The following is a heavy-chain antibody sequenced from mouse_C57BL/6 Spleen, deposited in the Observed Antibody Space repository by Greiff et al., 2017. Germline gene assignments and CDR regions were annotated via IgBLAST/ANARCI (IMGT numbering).Heavy chain of an antibody. CDR2: ISSGGSYT. CDR3: ARHLPDWYFDV. Sequence: EVKLVESGGDLVKPGGSLKLSCAASGFTFSSYGMSWFRQTPDKRLEWVATISSGGSYTYYPDSVKGRFTISRDNAKNTLYLQMSSLKSEDTAMYYCARHLPDWYFDVWGTGTTVTVSS. J-gene: IGHJ1*03. V-gene: IGHV5-6*01. CDR1: GFTFSSYG.